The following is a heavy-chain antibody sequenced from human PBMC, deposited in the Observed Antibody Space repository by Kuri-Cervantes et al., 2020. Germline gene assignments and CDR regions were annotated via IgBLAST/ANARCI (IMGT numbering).Heavy chain of an antibody. D-gene: IGHD3-10*01. Sequence: ASAKVSCKVSEYALPELSMHWVRQTPGKGLEWVGGLDLEHGETTYARKFQGRVTMTEDTSTDTAYMELSSLRAEDTAVYYCVAGRISTMVRGDPVGVLDIWGKGTMVTVSS. CDR3: VAGRISTMVRGDPVGVLDI. V-gene: IGHV1-24*01. J-gene: IGHJ6*04. CDR2: LDLEHGET. CDR1: EYALPELS.